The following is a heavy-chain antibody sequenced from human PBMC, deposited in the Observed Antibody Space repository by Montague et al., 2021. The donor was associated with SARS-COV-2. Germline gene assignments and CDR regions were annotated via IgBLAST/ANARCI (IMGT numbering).Heavy chain of an antibody. V-gene: IGHV4-4*02. CDR2: IYHTGNT. J-gene: IGHJ4*02. CDR3: ARHYSATLPAVY. D-gene: IGHD2-15*01. Sequence: SETLSLTCGVSGASVTSTNWWSWVRQPTGKGLEWIGEIYHTGNTNYSPSLKNRVSISLDKSKNQLSLRLNSVTAADTAVYYCARHYSATLPAVYWGQGTLVTVSS. CDR1: GASVTSTNW.